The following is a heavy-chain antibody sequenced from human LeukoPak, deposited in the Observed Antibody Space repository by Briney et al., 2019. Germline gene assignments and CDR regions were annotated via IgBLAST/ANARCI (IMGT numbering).Heavy chain of an antibody. V-gene: IGHV5-51*01. CDR2: IYPGDSDT. D-gene: IGHD3-10*01. J-gene: IGHJ4*02. Sequence: GESLKISCKGSGYSFTSYWIGWVRQMPGKGLEWMGIIYPGDSDTRYSPSFQGQVTISADKSISTAYLQWSSLKASDTAMYYRARHGPYYYGSGSFSDWGQGTLVTVSS. CDR3: ARHGPYYYGSGSFSD. CDR1: GYSFTSYW.